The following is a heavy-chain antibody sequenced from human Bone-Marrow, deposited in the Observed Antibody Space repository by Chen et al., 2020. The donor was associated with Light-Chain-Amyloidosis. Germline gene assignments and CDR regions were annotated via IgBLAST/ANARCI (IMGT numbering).Heavy chain of an antibody. CDR1: GGSVSSSAFY. CDR3: TRPRTGTTTGAYYYMDV. D-gene: IGHD1-7*01. J-gene: IGHJ6*03. CDR2: IYHSGST. V-gene: IGHV4-39*01. Sequence: QVQLQESGPGLVKPSETLSLTCTVPGGSVSSSAFYWGWIRQPPGKGREWIGHIYHSGSTYYNPSLKSRVSLSVDTTKNRFSLNLGSVTAADTAVYYCTRPRTGTTTGAYYYMDVWGKGTTVIVSS.